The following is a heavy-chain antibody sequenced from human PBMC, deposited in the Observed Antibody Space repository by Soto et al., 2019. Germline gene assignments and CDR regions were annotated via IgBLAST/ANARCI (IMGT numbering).Heavy chain of an antibody. D-gene: IGHD2-15*01. CDR3: ARGRVVVVAAHGFDP. CDR1: GGSFSGYY. Sequence: QVQLQQWGAGLLKPSETLSLTCAVYGGSFSGYYWSWIRQPPGKGLEWIGEINHSGSTNYNPSLKSRVTISVDTSKNQFSLKLSSVTAADTAVYYCARGRVVVVAAHGFDPWGQGTLVTLSS. V-gene: IGHV4-34*01. CDR2: INHSGST. J-gene: IGHJ5*02.